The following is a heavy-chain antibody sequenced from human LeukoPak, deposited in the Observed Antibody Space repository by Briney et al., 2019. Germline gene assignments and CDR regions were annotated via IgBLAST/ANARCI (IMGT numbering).Heavy chain of an antibody. CDR3: ARDRGQWLVSNYYYYGIDV. J-gene: IGHJ6*02. Sequence: GGSLRLSCAPSGFTFSGYWMSWVRQAPGKGLEWVANIKQDGSEKYYVDSVKGRFTISRDNAKNSLYLQMNSLRAEDTAVYYCARDRGQWLVSNYYYYGIDVWGQGTTVTVSS. D-gene: IGHD6-19*01. V-gene: IGHV3-7*01. CDR1: GFTFSGYW. CDR2: IKQDGSEK.